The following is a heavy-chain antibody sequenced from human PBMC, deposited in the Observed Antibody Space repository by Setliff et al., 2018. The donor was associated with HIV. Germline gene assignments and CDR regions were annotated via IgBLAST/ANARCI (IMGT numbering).Heavy chain of an antibody. CDR2: IYYSGST. D-gene: IGHD5-12*01. Sequence: PSETLSLTCTVSGGSISSNSWSWMRQPPGKGLEWIGHIYYSGSTNYNPSLKSRVTISVDTSRNQFSLKLSSVTAADTAVYYCARGDSGYSGYDYFDYWGQGTLVTVSS. V-gene: IGHV4-59*12. CDR1: GGSISSNS. CDR3: ARGDSGYSGYDYFDY. J-gene: IGHJ4*02.